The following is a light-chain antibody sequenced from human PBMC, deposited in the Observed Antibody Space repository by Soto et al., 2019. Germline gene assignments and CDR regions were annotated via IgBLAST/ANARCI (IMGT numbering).Light chain of an antibody. V-gene: IGKV1-33*01. Sequence: DIQMTQSPSSLSASVGDRVTISCQASQDISNYLKWYQQKPGKAPKLLLYDASNLETGVPSRFSGSGSGTQFTFPISSLQHEDIATSYCHQYDNLPIPFGQGTRLQIK. CDR3: HQYDNLPIP. J-gene: IGKJ5*01. CDR2: DAS. CDR1: QDISNY.